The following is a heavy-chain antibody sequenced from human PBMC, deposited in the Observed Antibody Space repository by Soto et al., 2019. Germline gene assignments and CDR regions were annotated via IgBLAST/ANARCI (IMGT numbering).Heavy chain of an antibody. J-gene: IGHJ3*01. CDR2: VYSDGST. D-gene: IGHD3-3*02. CDR3: ASRILVSDAFDV. CDR1: GFTVSSNL. V-gene: IGHV3-53*02. Sequence: EVQLVETGGGLIQPGGSLRLSCAASGFTVSSNLMSWIRRAPGKGLEWVSVVYSDGSTHYADSVKGRFTISRDNSKNTLHLQMNSLRAEDTAVYYCASRILVSDAFDVWGQGTMVTVSS.